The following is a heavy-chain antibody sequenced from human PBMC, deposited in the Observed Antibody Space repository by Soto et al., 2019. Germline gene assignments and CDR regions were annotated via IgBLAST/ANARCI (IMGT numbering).Heavy chain of an antibody. CDR3: ARGTDYYLDY. J-gene: IGHJ4*01. CDR1: GGYFHDDY. Sequence: PSETLSLTCGVYGGYFHDDYWSWIRQSPGKGLEWIGEVNHSGSTNYNPSLKSRVTILVDTSKNQFSLKLNSMTAADTAVYYCARGTDYYLDYWGHGTLVTVSS. V-gene: IGHV4-34*01. CDR2: VNHSGST.